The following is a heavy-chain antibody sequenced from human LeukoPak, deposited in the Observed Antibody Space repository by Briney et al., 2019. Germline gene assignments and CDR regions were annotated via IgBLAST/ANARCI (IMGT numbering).Heavy chain of an antibody. CDR3: ARGIQRAGSGSYQRVKLHFGNNWFDP. CDR1: GYTFTSYD. CDR2: MNPNSGNT. V-gene: IGHV1-8*01. Sequence: ASVKVSCKASGYTFTSYDINWVRQATGQGLEWMGWMNPNSGNTGYAQKFQGRVTMTRNTSISTAYMELSSLRSEDTAVYYCARGIQRAGSGSYQRVKLHFGNNWFDPWGQGTLVTVSS. D-gene: IGHD3-10*01. J-gene: IGHJ5*02.